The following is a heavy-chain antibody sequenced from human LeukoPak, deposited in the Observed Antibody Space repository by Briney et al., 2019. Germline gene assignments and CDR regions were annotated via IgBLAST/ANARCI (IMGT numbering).Heavy chain of an antibody. CDR3: AKDVGAASGRLNYFAH. J-gene: IGHJ4*02. V-gene: IGHV3-30*18. CDR2: ISYDSVNK. Sequence: GGSLRLSCAASGFTFSNYGMHWVRQAPGKGLEWVAVISYDSVNKYYAGSVRGRFTTSRDNSKNTLYLQMNSLRADDTAMYYCAKDVGAASGRLNYFAHWGQGTLLTVSS. D-gene: IGHD2-15*01. CDR1: GFTFSNYG.